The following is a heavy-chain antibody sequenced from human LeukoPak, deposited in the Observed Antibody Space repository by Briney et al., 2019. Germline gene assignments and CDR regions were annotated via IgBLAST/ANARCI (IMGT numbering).Heavy chain of an antibody. D-gene: IGHD6-13*01. CDR1: GGSINSDY. Sequence: SETLSLTCTVSGGSINSDYWSWIRQPPGKGLEWIGYIYYSGSTNYSPSLKSRVTISVDTSKSQFSLKLTSVTAADTAVYYCARRRSASGSFMDVWGKGTTVTVSS. CDR2: IYYSGST. V-gene: IGHV4-59*08. CDR3: ARRRSASGSFMDV. J-gene: IGHJ6*03.